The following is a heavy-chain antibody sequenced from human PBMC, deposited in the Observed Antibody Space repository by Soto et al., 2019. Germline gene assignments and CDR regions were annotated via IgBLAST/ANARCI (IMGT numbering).Heavy chain of an antibody. Sequence: GASVKVSCKASGGTFSSYAISWVRQAPGQGLEWMGGIIPIFGTANYAQKFQGRVTITADESTSTAYMELSSLRSEDTAVYYCARDHRGDPIVVVPAANYYYGMDVWGQGTTVTVSS. D-gene: IGHD2-2*01. CDR3: ARDHRGDPIVVVPAANYYYGMDV. CDR2: IIPIFGTA. J-gene: IGHJ6*02. V-gene: IGHV1-69*13. CDR1: GGTFSSYA.